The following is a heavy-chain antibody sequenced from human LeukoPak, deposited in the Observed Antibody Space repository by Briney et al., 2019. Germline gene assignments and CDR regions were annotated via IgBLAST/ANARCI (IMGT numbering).Heavy chain of an antibody. Sequence: SETLSLTCAVSGYSISSGYYWGWLRQPPGKGLGWIGSIYHSGSTYYNPSLKSRVTISVDTSKNQFSLKLSSVTAADTAVYYCARRLYSSSYWYFDLWGRGTLVTVSS. V-gene: IGHV4-38-2*01. J-gene: IGHJ2*01. CDR1: GYSISSGYY. D-gene: IGHD6-6*01. CDR2: IYHSGST. CDR3: ARRLYSSSYWYFDL.